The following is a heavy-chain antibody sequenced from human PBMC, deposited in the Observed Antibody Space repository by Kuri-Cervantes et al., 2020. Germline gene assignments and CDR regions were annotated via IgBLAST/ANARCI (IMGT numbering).Heavy chain of an antibody. D-gene: IGHD6-13*01. CDR1: GFTFSTYA. CDR2: ISSSGSTI. Sequence: GGSLRLSCAASGFTFSTYAMNWVRQAPGKGLEWVSYISSSGSTIYYADSVKGRFTISRDNAKNSLYLQMNSLRAEDTAVYYCARDFWGAAAGTEKDDYWGQGTLVTVSS. CDR3: ARDFWGAAAGTEKDDY. V-gene: IGHV3-48*04. J-gene: IGHJ4*02.